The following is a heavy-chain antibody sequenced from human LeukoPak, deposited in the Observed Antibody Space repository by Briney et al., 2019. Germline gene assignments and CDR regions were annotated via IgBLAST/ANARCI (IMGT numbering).Heavy chain of an antibody. V-gene: IGHV4-59*01. CDR1: GGSMNSYF. D-gene: IGHD5-24*01. Sequence: SETLSLTCTVSGGSMNSYFWSWIRQPPGKGLEWIAYVHYSDHNNYNPSLKSRVTISLDTSKNQFSLKLSSVTAADTAVYYCVRDKGDGTRPSSERFDYWGQGTLVTVSS. J-gene: IGHJ4*02. CDR2: VHYSDHN. CDR3: VRDKGDGTRPSSERFDY.